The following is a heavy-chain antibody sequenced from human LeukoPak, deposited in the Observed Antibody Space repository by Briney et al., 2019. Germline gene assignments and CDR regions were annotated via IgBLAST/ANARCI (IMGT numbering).Heavy chain of an antibody. CDR3: ARVPLLSSSWYVSYYYYGMDV. CDR2: IIGSGGST. CDR1: GFTFSSYA. J-gene: IGHJ6*02. V-gene: IGHV3-23*01. D-gene: IGHD6-13*01. Sequence: PGGSLRFSCAASGFTFSSYAMSWVRQAPGKGREWFSAIIGSGGSTYYADSVKGRFTISRDNAKNSLYLQMNSLRAEDTAVYYCARVPLLSSSWYVSYYYYGMDVWGQGTTVTVSS.